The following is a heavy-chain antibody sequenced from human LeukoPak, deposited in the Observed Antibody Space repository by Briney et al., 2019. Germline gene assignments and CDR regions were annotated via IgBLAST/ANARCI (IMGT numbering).Heavy chain of an antibody. CDR3: ARGHLYYDFWSGAPPIV. D-gene: IGHD3-3*01. CDR1: GGSISSGSYY. V-gene: IGHV4-61*02. J-gene: IGHJ6*04. CDR2: IYTSGST. Sequence: KPSQTLSLTCTVSGGSISSGSYYWSWIRQPAGKGLEWIGRIYTSGSTNYNPSLKSRVTISVDTSKNQFSLKLSSVTAADTAVYYCARGHLYYDFWSGAPPIVWGKGTTVTVSS.